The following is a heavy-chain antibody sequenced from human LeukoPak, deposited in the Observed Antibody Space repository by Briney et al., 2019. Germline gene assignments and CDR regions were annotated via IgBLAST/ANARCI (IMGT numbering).Heavy chain of an antibody. V-gene: IGHV4-4*09. J-gene: IGHJ2*01. CDR1: SGSISSYY. Sequence: SETLSLTYTVSSGSISSYYWSWIRQSPGMGLEWIAYIHTNGNTNYNPSLKSRVTISLDTSKNQFSLKLSSVTAADTAVYYCAGLAAAATSITYHYFDVWGRGTLVTVSS. CDR3: AGLAAAATSITYHYFDV. CDR2: IHTNGNT. D-gene: IGHD6-13*01.